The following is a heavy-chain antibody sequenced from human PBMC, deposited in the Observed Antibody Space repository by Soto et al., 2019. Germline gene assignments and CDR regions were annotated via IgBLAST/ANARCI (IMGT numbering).Heavy chain of an antibody. Sequence: VQLVESGGGVVQPGRSLRLSCAASGFTFSSYAMHWVRQAPGKGLEWVAVISYDGSNKYYADSVKGRFTISRDNSKNTLYLQMNSLRAEDTAVYYCARDAGDSSGWYEYYFDYWGQGTLVTVSS. D-gene: IGHD6-19*01. V-gene: IGHV3-30-3*01. J-gene: IGHJ4*02. CDR3: ARDAGDSSGWYEYYFDY. CDR2: ISYDGSNK. CDR1: GFTFSSYA.